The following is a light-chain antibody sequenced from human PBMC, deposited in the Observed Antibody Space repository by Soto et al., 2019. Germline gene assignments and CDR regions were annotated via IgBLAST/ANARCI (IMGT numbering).Light chain of an antibody. Sequence: IQLTQSPSSLSASVGDRVTITCRASQDIAIYLAWYQQKPGEAPKLLIYAASTLYGGVPSRFSGSGSGTDFALTITSLQAEDFATYYCQQYNSYWTFGQGTKV. CDR1: QDIAIY. CDR2: AAS. J-gene: IGKJ1*01. V-gene: IGKV1-9*01. CDR3: QQYNSYWT.